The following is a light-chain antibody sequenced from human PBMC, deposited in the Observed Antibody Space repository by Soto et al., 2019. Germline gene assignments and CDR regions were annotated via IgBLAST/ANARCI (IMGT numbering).Light chain of an antibody. J-gene: IGKJ1*01. CDR1: QSVSSY. CDR3: QQRSNWPPWT. CDR2: DAS. Sequence: EIGLTQSPATLSLSPGERATLSFRASQSVSSYLAWYQQKPGQAPRLRIYDASNMATPIPARLSCSGSGTDFTITISSLEPEYFADYNCQQRSNWPPWTFGQGTKVEIK. V-gene: IGKV3-11*01.